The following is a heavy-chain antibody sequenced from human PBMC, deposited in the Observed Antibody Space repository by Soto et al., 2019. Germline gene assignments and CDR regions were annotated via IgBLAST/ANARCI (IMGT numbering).Heavy chain of an antibody. CDR2: INAGNGNT. J-gene: IGHJ4*02. CDR3: ARGYGDY. V-gene: IGHV1-3*01. D-gene: IGHD6-25*01. CDR1: GYTFTNYA. Sequence: QVQLVQSGAEVKKPGASLNVSCKTSGYTFTNYAIHWGRQAPGQRLEWMGWINAGNGNTKYSQNFQGRVTITRDTSASTAYMELSSLSSDDTAVYYCARGYGDYWGQGSLVPVSS.